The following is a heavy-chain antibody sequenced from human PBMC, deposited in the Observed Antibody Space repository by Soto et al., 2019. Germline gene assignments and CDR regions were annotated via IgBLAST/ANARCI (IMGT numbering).Heavy chain of an antibody. J-gene: IGHJ6*01. CDR1: GYTFTGYY. D-gene: IGHD3-3*01. CDR2: INPNSGGT. CDR3: ARWEVGYDFWSGRPNYYYYHGMDV. V-gene: IGHV1-2*04. Sequence: ASVKVSCKASGYTFTGYYMHWVLQAPGQGLEWMGWINPNSGGTNYAQKFQGWVTMTRDTSISTAYMELSRLRSDDTAVYYCARWEVGYDFWSGRPNYYYYHGMDVCREGTTVPVSP.